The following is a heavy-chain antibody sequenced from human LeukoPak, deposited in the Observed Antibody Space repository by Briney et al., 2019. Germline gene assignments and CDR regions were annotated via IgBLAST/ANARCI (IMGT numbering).Heavy chain of an antibody. V-gene: IGHV1-46*01. J-gene: IGHJ4*02. Sequence: ASVKVSCTASGYTFTSYYMHWVRQAPGQGLEWMGIINPSGGSTSYAQKFQGRVTMTRDMSTSTVYMELSSLRSEDTAVYYCARRLYYYDSSGYYYSYYFDYWGQGTLVTVSS. CDR3: ARRLYYYDSSGYYYSYYFDY. CDR2: INPSGGST. D-gene: IGHD3-22*01. CDR1: GYTFTSYY.